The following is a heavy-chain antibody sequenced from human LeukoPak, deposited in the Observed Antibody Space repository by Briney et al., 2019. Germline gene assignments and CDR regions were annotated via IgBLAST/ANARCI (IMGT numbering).Heavy chain of an antibody. CDR3: AGGTDFWSGYCFDS. J-gene: IGHJ4*02. CDR1: GFTFSNYA. Sequence: GRSLRLSCAASGFTFSNYAMHWVRQAPGKGLEWVAVIYSGGDKSYADSVKGRFTISSDTSQNKLYLHMNSLRVEDTAVYYCAGGTDFWSGYCFDSWGQGTLVTVSS. V-gene: IGHV3-30*04. CDR2: IYSGGDK. D-gene: IGHD3-3*01.